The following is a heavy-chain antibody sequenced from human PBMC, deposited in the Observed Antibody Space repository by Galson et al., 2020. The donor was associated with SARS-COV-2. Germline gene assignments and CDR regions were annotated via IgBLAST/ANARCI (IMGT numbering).Heavy chain of an antibody. V-gene: IGHV3-30*04. D-gene: IGHD3-10*01. CDR1: GFTFSSYA. CDR3: ARPRSGSYLDAFDI. Sequence: QAGGSLRLSCAASGFTFSSYAMHWVRQAPGKGLEWVAVITYDGSNKYYADSVKGRFTISRDNSKNTLYLQMNSLRAEDTAVYYCARPRSGSYLDAFDIWGQVTMVTVSS. CDR2: ITYDGSNK. J-gene: IGHJ3*02.